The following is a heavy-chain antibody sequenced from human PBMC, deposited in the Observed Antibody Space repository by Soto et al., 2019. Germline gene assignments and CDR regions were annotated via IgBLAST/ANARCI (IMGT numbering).Heavy chain of an antibody. V-gene: IGHV2-5*02. D-gene: IGHD2-15*01. CDR2: IYWDDDK. CDR1: GFSLSTSGVG. J-gene: IGHJ4*02. Sequence: SGPTLVNPTQTLTLTCTFSGFSLSTSGVGVGWIRQPPGKALEWLALIYWDDDKRYSPSLKSRLTITKDTSKNQVVLTMTNMDPVDTATYYCAHRGYCSGGSCYSGTTPFDYWGQGTLVTVSS. CDR3: AHRGYCSGGSCYSGTTPFDY.